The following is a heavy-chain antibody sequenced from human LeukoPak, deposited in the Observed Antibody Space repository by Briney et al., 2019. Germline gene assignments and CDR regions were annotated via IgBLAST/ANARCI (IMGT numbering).Heavy chain of an antibody. D-gene: IGHD3-10*01. CDR2: INHSGST. J-gene: IGHJ5*02. Sequence: SETLSPTCAVYGGSFSGYYWSWIRQPPGKGLEWIGEINHSGSTNYNPSLKSRVTISVDTSKNQFSLKLSSVAAADTAVYYCARDMSYYYGSGSYYNWPKGGFDPWGQGTLVTVSS. V-gene: IGHV4-34*01. CDR3: ARDMSYYYGSGSYYNWPKGGFDP. CDR1: GGSFSGYY.